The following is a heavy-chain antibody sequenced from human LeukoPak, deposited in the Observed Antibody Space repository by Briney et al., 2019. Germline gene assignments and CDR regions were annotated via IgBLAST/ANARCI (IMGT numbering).Heavy chain of an antibody. V-gene: IGHV3-23*01. D-gene: IGHD4-17*01. CDR1: GFTFSSYA. CDR2: ISGSGGST. Sequence: GGSLRLSCAASGFTFSSYAMSWLRQAPGKGLEWVSAISGSGGSTYYADSVKGRFTISRDNSKNTLYLQMNSLRAEDTAVYYCAKDPTGNPFATVYFDYWGQGTLVTVSS. J-gene: IGHJ4*02. CDR3: AKDPTGNPFATVYFDY.